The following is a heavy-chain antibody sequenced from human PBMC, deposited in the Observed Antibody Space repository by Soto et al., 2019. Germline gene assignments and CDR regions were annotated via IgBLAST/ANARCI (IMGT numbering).Heavy chain of an antibody. J-gene: IGHJ3*02. CDR1: GGSFSGYY. V-gene: IGHV4-34*01. CDR2: INHSGST. Sequence: PSETLSLTCAVYGGSFSGYYWSWIRQPPGKGLEWIGEINHSGSTNYNPSLKSRVTITVDTSKNQFYLKLSSVTAADTAVYYCARGRYCSGGSCYRSDAFDIWGQGTMVTVSS. CDR3: ARGRYCSGGSCYRSDAFDI. D-gene: IGHD2-15*01.